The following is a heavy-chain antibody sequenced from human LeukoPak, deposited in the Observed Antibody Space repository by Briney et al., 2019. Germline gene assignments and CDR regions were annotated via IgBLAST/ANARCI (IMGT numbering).Heavy chain of an antibody. V-gene: IGHV3-23*01. CDR2: INANGVNT. D-gene: IGHD6-6*01. Sequence: GSLRLSCTASGFAFNFYAMTWVRQAPGKGLQWVSTINANGVNTYYADSVRGRFTISRDNSKDTLYLQLNSLGAEDTAVYYCARSVSSSSMNYFDYWGQGTLVTVSS. CDR1: GFAFNFYA. CDR3: ARSVSSSSMNYFDY. J-gene: IGHJ4*02.